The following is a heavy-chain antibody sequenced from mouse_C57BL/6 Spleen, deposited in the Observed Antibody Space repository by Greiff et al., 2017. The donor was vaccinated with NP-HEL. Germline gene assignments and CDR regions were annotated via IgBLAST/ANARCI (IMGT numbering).Heavy chain of an antibody. CDR2: INPNNGGT. V-gene: IGHV1-18*01. J-gene: IGHJ4*01. CDR1: GYTFTDYN. Sequence: VQLQQSGPELVKPGASVKIPCKASGYTFTDYNMDWVKQSHGKSLEWIGDINPNNGGTIYNQKFKGKATLTVDKSSSTAYMELRSLTSEDTAVYYCARPGPGGSYYAMDYWGQGTSVTVSS. D-gene: IGHD3-1*01. CDR3: ARPGPGGSYYAMDY.